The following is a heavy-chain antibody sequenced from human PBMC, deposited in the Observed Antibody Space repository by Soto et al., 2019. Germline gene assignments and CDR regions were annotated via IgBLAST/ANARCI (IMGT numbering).Heavy chain of an antibody. CDR1: GFTFSDYS. Sequence: EVQLVESGGGLVKPGGSPRLSCAASGFTFSDYSMLWVRQAPGKGLEWLAFIGNSNNPTFYADPVRGRFTISRDNPKNSVYLQMNSLREEDTAVYFCAREEGYCNGGPCYRGAFDFWGQGTIVTVSS. J-gene: IGHJ3*01. V-gene: IGHV3-21*02. CDR3: AREEGYCNGGPCYRGAFDF. D-gene: IGHD2-15*01. CDR2: IGNSNNPT.